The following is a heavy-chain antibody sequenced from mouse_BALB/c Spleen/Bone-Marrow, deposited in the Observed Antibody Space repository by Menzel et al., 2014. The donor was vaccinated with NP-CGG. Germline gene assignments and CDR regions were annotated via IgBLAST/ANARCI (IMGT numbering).Heavy chain of an antibody. J-gene: IGHJ1*01. V-gene: IGHV7-3*02. CDR1: GFTFTDYY. CDR3: ARDEKVRIYWYFDV. CDR2: IRNKANGYTT. D-gene: IGHD2-14*01. Sequence: EVQRVESGGGLAQPGGSLRLSCATSGFTFTDYYMSWVRQPPGKALEWLGFIRNKANGYTTKYSASVKGRFTISRDNSQSILYLQMNTLRAEDSATYYCARDEKVRIYWYFDVWGAGTTVTVSS.